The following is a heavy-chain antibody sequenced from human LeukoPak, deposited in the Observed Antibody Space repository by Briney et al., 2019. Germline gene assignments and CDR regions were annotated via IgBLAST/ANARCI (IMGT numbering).Heavy chain of an antibody. CDR3: ARDQFANGGKKDY. Sequence: PGRSLRLSCAASGFTFSSYAMHWVRQAPGKGLEWVADISYDGSNKYYADSVKGRFTISRDNSKNTLYLQMNSLRAEDTAVYYCARDQFANGGKKDYWGQGTLVTVSS. CDR1: GFTFSSYA. V-gene: IGHV3-30-3*01. D-gene: IGHD3-16*01. CDR2: ISYDGSNK. J-gene: IGHJ4*02.